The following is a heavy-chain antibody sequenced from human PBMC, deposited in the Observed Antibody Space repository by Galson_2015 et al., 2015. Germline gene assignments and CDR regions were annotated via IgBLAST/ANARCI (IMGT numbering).Heavy chain of an antibody. J-gene: IGHJ3*02. CDR3: AREFDNYYDSSGYYYVDAFDI. CDR1: GFTFSSYA. Sequence: SLRLSCAASGFTFSSYAMHWVRQAPGKGLEWVAVISYDGSNKYYADSVKGRFTISRDNSKNTLYLQMNSLRAEDTAVYYCAREFDNYYDSSGYYYVDAFDIWGQGTMVTVSS. D-gene: IGHD3-22*01. V-gene: IGHV3-30-3*01. CDR2: ISYDGSNK.